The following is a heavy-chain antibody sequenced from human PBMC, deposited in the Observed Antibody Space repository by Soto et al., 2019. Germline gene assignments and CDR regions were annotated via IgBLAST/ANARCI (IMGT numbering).Heavy chain of an antibody. CDR2: IYCDDDK. Sequence: QITLKESGPTLVKPTQTLTLTCTFSGFSLSTSGVGVAWIRQPPGKALEWLALIYCDDDKRYRPSLESRLTITKDTYKNQVVLTMTNMDSVDTATYYCAYLPCSGGSCYWFSFSGMDVWGQGTTVTVSS. D-gene: IGHD2-15*01. CDR1: GFSLSTSGVG. V-gene: IGHV2-5*02. CDR3: AYLPCSGGSCYWFSFSGMDV. J-gene: IGHJ6*02.